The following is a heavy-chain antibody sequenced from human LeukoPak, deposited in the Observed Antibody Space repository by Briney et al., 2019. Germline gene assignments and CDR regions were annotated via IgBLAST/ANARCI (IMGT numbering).Heavy chain of an antibody. Sequence: SETLSLTCTVSGYSISSGYYWGWIRQPPGKGLEWIGSIYHSGSTYYNPSLKSRVTISVDTSKNQFSLKLSSVTAADTAVYYCARDFRYLGVRGQGTLVTVSS. CDR2: IYHSGST. V-gene: IGHV4-38-2*02. J-gene: IGHJ4*02. CDR1: GYSISSGYY. CDR3: ARDFRYLGV. D-gene: IGHD3-10*01.